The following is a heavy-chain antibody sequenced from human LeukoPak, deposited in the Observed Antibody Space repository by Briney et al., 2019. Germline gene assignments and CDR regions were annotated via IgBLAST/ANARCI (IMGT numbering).Heavy chain of an antibody. CDR2: INHSGST. CDR1: GGSFSGYY. CDR3: ARVGLGTGYVSRCTRDY. Sequence: SETLSLTCAVSGGSFSGYYWSWIRQPPGKGLEWIGEINHSGSTNYNPSLKSRVTISVDTSKNQFSLKLSSVTAADTAVYYCARVGLGTGYVSRCTRDYWGQGTLVTVSS. J-gene: IGHJ4*02. V-gene: IGHV4-34*01. D-gene: IGHD3/OR15-3a*01.